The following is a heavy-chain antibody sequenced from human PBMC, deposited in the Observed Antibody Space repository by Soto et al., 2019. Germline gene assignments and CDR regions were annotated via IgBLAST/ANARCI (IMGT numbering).Heavy chain of an antibody. CDR1: GFTFNSYG. Sequence: VMSPRLSCAASGFTFNSYGIHWVRQAPGKGLEWVAVIWFDSNNRYYADSVQGRFTVSGDSSENTVYVQMNTLRAEDTAVYYGARVPLQIYRATDVWG. V-gene: IGHV3-33*01. CDR3: ARVPLQIYRATDV. J-gene: IGHJ3*01. CDR2: IWFDSNNR. D-gene: IGHD1-26*01.